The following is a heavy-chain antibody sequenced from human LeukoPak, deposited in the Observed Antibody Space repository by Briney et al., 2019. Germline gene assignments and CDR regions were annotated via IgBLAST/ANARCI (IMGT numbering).Heavy chain of an antibody. J-gene: IGHJ4*02. CDR2: INEDGSDK. CDR1: GFTFSGNW. CDR3: ARNYD. V-gene: IGHV3-7*04. Sequence: GGSLRLSCAASGFTFSGNWMTWVRQAPGKGLEWVANINEDGSDKYYVDSVKGRFTISRDNAKNSLYLQMNSLRAEDTAVYYCARNYDWGQGTLVTVSS. D-gene: IGHD3-16*01.